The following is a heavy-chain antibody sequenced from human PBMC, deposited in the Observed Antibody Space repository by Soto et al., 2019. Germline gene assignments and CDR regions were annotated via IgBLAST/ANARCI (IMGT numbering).Heavy chain of an antibody. Sequence: LVQSGPEVKKPGTSVKISCKTSGFTFSSSPVQWVRQVRGQHLEWIGWVVVASGYPNVAERFQDRVSLTRDLSTNTAFMELSSLTSEDSAMYYCAADVIGVAGDFDHWGQGTLVSVSS. V-gene: IGHV1-58*01. D-gene: IGHD6-19*01. J-gene: IGHJ4*02. CDR2: VVVASGYP. CDR1: GFTFSSSP. CDR3: AADVIGVAGDFDH.